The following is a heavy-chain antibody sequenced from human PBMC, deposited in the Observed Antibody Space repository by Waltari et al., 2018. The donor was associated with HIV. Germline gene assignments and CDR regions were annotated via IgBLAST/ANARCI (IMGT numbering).Heavy chain of an antibody. V-gene: IGHV3-21*02. CDR3: ARQQLGSGALDL. J-gene: IGHJ4*02. Sequence: EVQLVESGGGLVKPGGSLRLSCTASGLTFSTDPMNWVRQAPGKGLGWGSSISSGTSYIYYADSVTGRFTVSRDNAKNSLFLQMNSLRADDTAVYYCARQQLGSGALDLWGQGTLVTVSS. D-gene: IGHD3-10*02. CDR1: GLTFSTDP. CDR2: ISSGTSYI.